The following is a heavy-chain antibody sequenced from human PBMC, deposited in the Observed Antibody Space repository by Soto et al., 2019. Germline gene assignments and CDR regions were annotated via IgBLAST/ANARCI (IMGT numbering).Heavy chain of an antibody. J-gene: IGHJ4*02. CDR1: GYSISSGDW. Sequence: PSETLSLTCAVSGYSISSGDWWGWIRQPPGKGLEWIGYIHSGGSTYYSPSLKSRVTMSVDTSNNQFSLKLSSVTAVDTAVYYCARKIPGASYFDYWGQGSLVTVSS. CDR2: IHSGGST. CDR3: ARKIPGASYFDY. V-gene: IGHV4-28*01.